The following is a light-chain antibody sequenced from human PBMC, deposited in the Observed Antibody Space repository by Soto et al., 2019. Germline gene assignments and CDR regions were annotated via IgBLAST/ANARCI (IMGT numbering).Light chain of an antibody. CDR1: SSDVGGYNY. J-gene: IGLJ1*01. V-gene: IGLV2-14*01. Sequence: QSVLTQPASVSGSPGQLITISCTGTSSDVGGYNYVSWYQQHPGKAPKLMIYDVGNRPSGVSNRFSGSKSGNTASLTISGLQAEDEADYYCSSYTSSSTFYVFGTGTKSPS. CDR2: DVG. CDR3: SSYTSSSTFYV.